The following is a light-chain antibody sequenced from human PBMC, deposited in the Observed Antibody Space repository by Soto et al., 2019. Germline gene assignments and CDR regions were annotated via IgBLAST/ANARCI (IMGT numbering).Light chain of an antibody. J-gene: IGLJ1*01. Sequence: QSALTQPASLSGSTGQSITISCTGTSSDVGGYKYVSWYQQHPVKAPKLMIYDIRNRPSGVSNRFSGSKSGNTASLTISGLQAEDEADYYCSSYTISSTRVFGTGTKVTVL. CDR3: SSYTISSTRV. V-gene: IGLV2-14*03. CDR2: DIR. CDR1: SSDVGGYKY.